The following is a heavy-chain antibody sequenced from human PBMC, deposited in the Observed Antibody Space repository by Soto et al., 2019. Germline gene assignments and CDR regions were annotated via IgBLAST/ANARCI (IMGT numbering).Heavy chain of an antibody. V-gene: IGHV3-33*08. CDR2: MHTGGNEK. Sequence: QVQLVESGGGVVQPGGSLRLSCAASGFTFSYYGFYWVRQAPGKGLEWVAVMHTGGNEKYYVDSVKGRFSVSRDDFRNMVYLEMIGLRAEDTAEYFCARDADTTGHYSHFDLWGRGALVAVS. CDR3: ARDADTTGHYSHFDL. D-gene: IGHD3-9*01. CDR1: GFTFSYYG. J-gene: IGHJ4*02.